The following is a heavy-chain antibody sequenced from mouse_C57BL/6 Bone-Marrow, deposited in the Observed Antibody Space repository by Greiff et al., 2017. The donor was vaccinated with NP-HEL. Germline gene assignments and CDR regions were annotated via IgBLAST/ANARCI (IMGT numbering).Heavy chain of an antibody. CDR2: IHHNSGST. D-gene: IGHD3-2*02. Sequence: QVQLKQPGAELVKPGASVKLSCTASGYTFTSYWMHWVRQRPGQGLEWIGMIHHNSGSTNYNEKFKSKATLTVDKYSSTAYMQRSSLTSEDSAVYYCAREAQATWFAYWGQGTLVTVSA. CDR1: GYTFTSYW. V-gene: IGHV1-64*01. J-gene: IGHJ3*01. CDR3: AREAQATWFAY.